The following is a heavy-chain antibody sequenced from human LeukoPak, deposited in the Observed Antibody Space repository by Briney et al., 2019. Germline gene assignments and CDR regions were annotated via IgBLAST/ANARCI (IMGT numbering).Heavy chain of an antibody. V-gene: IGHV4-59*12. D-gene: IGHD5-12*01. CDR1: GGSISSYY. Sequence: SETLSLTCTVSGGSISSYYWSWIRQPPGKGLEWIGYIYYSGSATYHPSLKSRVTMSVDTSKNHFSLKLNSVTAADTAVYYCARDFTSGHLTWGQGTLVTVSS. J-gene: IGHJ4*02. CDR2: IYYSGSA. CDR3: ARDFTSGHLT.